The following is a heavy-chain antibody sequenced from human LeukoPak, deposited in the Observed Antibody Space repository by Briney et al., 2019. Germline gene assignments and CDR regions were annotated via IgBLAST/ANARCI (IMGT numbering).Heavy chain of an antibody. J-gene: IGHJ4*02. CDR3: ATTNRSGWYYFDY. D-gene: IGHD6-19*01. CDR1: GGSFSGYY. V-gene: IGHV4-34*01. CDR2: INHSGST. Sequence: SETLSLTCAVYGGSFSGYYWSWIRQPPGKGLEWIGEINHSGSTNYNPSPKSRVTISVDTSKNQFSLKLSSVTAADTAVYYCATTNRSGWYYFDYWGQGTLVTVSS.